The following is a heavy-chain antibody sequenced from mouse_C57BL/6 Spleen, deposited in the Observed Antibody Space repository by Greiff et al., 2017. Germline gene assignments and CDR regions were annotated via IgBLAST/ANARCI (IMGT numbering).Heavy chain of an antibody. CDR1: GFTFSSYG. CDR2: LSSGGSYT. Sequence: EVQRVESGGDLVKPGGSLKLSCAASGFTFSSYGMSWVRQTPDKRLEWVATLSSGGSYTYYPDSVKGRFTISRDNAKNTLYLQMSSLKSEDTAMYYCAIHSNYYFDYWGQGTTLTVSS. V-gene: IGHV5-6*01. J-gene: IGHJ2*01. D-gene: IGHD2-5*01. CDR3: AIHSNYYFDY.